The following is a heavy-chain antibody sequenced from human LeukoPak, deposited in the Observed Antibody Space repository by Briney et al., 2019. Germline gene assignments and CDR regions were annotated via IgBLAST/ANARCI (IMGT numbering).Heavy chain of an antibody. Sequence: GGSLRLSCAASGFTFSSYAMSWVRQAPGKGLEWVSAISGSGGSTYYADSVKGRFTISRDNSKNTLYLQMNSLRAEDTGVYYCAKDQGFTRPYGMDVWGQGTTVTVSS. V-gene: IGHV3-23*01. J-gene: IGHJ6*02. CDR1: GFTFSSYA. CDR3: AKDQGFTRPYGMDV. CDR2: ISGSGGST.